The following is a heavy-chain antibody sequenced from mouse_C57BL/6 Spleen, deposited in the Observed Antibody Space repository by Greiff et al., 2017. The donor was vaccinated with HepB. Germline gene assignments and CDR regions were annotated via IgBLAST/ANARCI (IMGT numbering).Heavy chain of an antibody. Sequence: VKLQQPGAELVMPGASVKLSCKASGYTFTSYWMHWVKQRPGQGLEWIGEIDPSDSYTNYNQKFKGKSTLTVDKSPSTAYMQLSSLTSEDSAVYYCARRPKTLYFDYWGQGTTLTVSS. J-gene: IGHJ2*01. CDR3: ARRPKTLYFDY. CDR2: IDPSDSYT. V-gene: IGHV1-69*01. CDR1: GYTFTSYW.